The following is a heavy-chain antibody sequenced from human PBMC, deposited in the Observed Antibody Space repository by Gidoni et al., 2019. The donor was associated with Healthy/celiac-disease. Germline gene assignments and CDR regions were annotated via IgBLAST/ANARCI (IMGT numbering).Heavy chain of an antibody. CDR3: AREDYYDSSGYPAFYYFDY. Sequence: QVQLQESGPGLVKPSETLSLTCTVSGGSISSYSWSWIRQPPGKGLEWIGYIYYSGSTNYNPSLKSRVTISVDTSKNQFSLKLSSVTAADTAVYYCAREDYYDSSGYPAFYYFDYWGQGTLVTVSS. V-gene: IGHV4-59*01. J-gene: IGHJ4*02. CDR1: GGSISSYS. D-gene: IGHD3-22*01. CDR2: IYYSGST.